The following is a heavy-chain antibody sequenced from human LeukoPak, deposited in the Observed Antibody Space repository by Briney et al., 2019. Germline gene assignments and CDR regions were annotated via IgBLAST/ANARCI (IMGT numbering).Heavy chain of an antibody. D-gene: IGHD3-16*02. V-gene: IGHV3-23*01. CDR2: LSASGTAT. CDR3: ATSLRGSYRYPTASYYFDY. CDR1: GFTISNYA. J-gene: IGHJ4*02. Sequence: GGSLRLSCAASGFTISNYAMNWVRQTPLKGLEWVAALSASGTATYYSKSEKGRFTISRDSSKNILSLEMNSLRAEDTAVYYCATSLRGSYRYPTASYYFDYWGQGTLVTVSS.